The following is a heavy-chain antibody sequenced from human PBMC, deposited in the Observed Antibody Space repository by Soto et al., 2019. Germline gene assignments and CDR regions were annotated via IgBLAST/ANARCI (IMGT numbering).Heavy chain of an antibody. CDR1: GYSFTSYW. V-gene: IGHV5-10-1*01. CDR3: AVARYCSGGSCSYYYYGMDV. CDR2: IDPSDSYT. J-gene: IGHJ6*02. Sequence: GESLKISCNGSGYSFTSYWISWVRQMPGKGLEWMGRIDPSDSYTNYSPSFQGHVTISADKSISTACLQWSSLKASDTAMYYCAVARYCSGGSCSYYYYGMDVWGQGTTVTVSS. D-gene: IGHD2-15*01.